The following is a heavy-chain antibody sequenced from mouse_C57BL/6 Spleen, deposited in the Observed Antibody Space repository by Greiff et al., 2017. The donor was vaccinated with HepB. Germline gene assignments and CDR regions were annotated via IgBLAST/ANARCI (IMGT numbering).Heavy chain of an antibody. CDR3: ARGGYSNYNYAMDY. J-gene: IGHJ4*01. CDR2: IDPSDSET. V-gene: IGHV1-52*01. Sequence: VKLQQPGAELVRPGSSVKLSCKASGYTFTSYWMHWVKQRPIQGLEWIGNIDPSDSETHYNQKFKDKATLTVDKSSSTAYMQLSSLTSEDSAVYYCARGGYSNYNYAMDYWGQGTSVTVSS. CDR1: GYTFTSYW. D-gene: IGHD2-5*01.